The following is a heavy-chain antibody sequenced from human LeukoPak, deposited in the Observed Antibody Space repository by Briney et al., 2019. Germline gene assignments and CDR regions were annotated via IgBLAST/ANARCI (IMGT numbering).Heavy chain of an antibody. Sequence: SETLSLTCTVSGGSISSTKFYWGGVRQPPGKGLEWIGSVHYSGSTFYNPSLKSRVTISVDTSKNQFSLKLSSVTAADTAVYYCARLGATGGYYYYYYMGVWGKGSTVTVSS. CDR1: GGSISSTKFY. CDR3: ARLGATGGYYYYYYMGV. J-gene: IGHJ6*03. D-gene: IGHD1-26*01. V-gene: IGHV4-39*01. CDR2: VHYSGST.